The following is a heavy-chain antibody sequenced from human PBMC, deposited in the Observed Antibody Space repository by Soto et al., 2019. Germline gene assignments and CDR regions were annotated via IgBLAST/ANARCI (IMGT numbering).Heavy chain of an antibody. V-gene: IGHV1-18*04. Sequence: ASVKVSCKASGYTFTSYGISWVRQAPGQGLEWMGWISAYNGNTNYAQKLQGRVTMTTDTSTSTAYMELRSLRSDDTAVYYCARGNRDDFWSGYLNPYYYYGMDVWGQGTTGTVSS. CDR3: ARGNRDDFWSGYLNPYYYYGMDV. J-gene: IGHJ6*02. CDR2: ISAYNGNT. D-gene: IGHD3-3*01. CDR1: GYTFTSYG.